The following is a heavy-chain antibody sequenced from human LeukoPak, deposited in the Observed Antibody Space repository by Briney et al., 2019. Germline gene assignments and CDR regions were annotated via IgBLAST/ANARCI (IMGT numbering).Heavy chain of an antibody. CDR2: ISSSSSYI. J-gene: IGHJ4*02. CDR1: GFTFSRYS. D-gene: IGHD3-22*01. Sequence: GGSLRLSCAASGFTFSRYSMNWVRQAPGKGLEWVSSISSSSSYIYYADSVKGRFTISRDNAKNSLYLQMNSLRAEDTAVYYCARDPSYDSSGPYFDYWGQGTLVTVSS. CDR3: ARDPSYDSSGPYFDY. V-gene: IGHV3-21*01.